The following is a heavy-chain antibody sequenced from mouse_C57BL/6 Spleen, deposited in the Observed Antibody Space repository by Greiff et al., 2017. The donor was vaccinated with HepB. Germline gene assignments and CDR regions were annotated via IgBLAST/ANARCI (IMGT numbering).Heavy chain of an antibody. CDR2: IYPGSGNT. Sequence: VQLQQSGPELVKPGASVKISCKASGYSFTSYYIHWVKQRPGQGLEWIGWIYPGSGNTKYNEKFKGKATLTADTSSSTAYMQLSSLTSEDSAVYYCARDPGTGFAYWGQGTLVTVSA. CDR1: GYSFTSYY. V-gene: IGHV1-66*01. CDR3: ARDPGTGFAY. D-gene: IGHD4-1*01. J-gene: IGHJ3*01.